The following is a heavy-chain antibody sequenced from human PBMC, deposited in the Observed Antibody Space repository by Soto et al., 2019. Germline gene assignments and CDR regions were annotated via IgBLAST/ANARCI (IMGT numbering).Heavy chain of an antibody. CDR3: ARVYCSSTSCYSPAHFDY. D-gene: IGHD2-2*01. Sequence: QVQLQESGPGLVKPSETLSLTCTASGGSISSYYWSWIRQPPGKGLEWIGYIYYSGSTNYNPSLKSRVTISVDTSKNQFSLKLSSVTAADTAVYYCARVYCSSTSCYSPAHFDYWGQGTLVTVSS. J-gene: IGHJ4*02. CDR2: IYYSGST. CDR1: GGSISSYY. V-gene: IGHV4-59*01.